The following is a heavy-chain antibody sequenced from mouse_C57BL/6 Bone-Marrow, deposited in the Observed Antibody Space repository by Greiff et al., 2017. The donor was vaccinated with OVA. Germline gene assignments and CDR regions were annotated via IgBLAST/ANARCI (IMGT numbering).Heavy chain of an antibody. CDR2: IDPSDSYT. D-gene: IGHD1-1*01. V-gene: IGHV1-69*01. J-gene: IGHJ1*03. Sequence: QVQLQQPGAELVMPGASVKLSCKASGYTFTSYWMHWVKQRPGQGLEWIGEIDPSDSYTNYNQKFKGKSTLTVDKSSSTAYMQLSSLTSEDSAVYYGARQGIYYGSSYLYFDVWGTGTTVTVSS. CDR1: GYTFTSYW. CDR3: ARQGIYYGSSYLYFDV.